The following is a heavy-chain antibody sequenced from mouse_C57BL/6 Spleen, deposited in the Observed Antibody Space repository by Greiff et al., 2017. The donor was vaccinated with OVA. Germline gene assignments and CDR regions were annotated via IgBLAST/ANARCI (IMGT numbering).Heavy chain of an antibody. D-gene: IGHD2-5*01. CDR3: ASYSNYAMDY. V-gene: IGHV1-50*01. CDR2: IDPSDSYT. J-gene: IGHJ4*01. CDR1: GYTFTSYW. Sequence: VKLQQPGAELVKPGASVKLSCKASGYTFTSYWMQWVKQRPGQGLEWIGEIDPSDSYTNYNQKFKGKATLTVDTSSSTAYMQLSSLTSEDSAVYYCASYSNYAMDYWGQGTSVTVSS.